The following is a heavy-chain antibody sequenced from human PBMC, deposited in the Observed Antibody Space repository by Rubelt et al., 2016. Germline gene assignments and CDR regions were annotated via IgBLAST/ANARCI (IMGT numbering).Heavy chain of an antibody. CDR2: IGYTGST. J-gene: IGHJ4*02. V-gene: IGHV4-39*01. CDR3: ARHRDNRAPRLNY. CDR1: GGSITRNNYN. Sequence: QLQLQESGPGLVKPSETLSLTCTVSGGSITRNNYNWGWIRQTPEKGLEWIGSIGYTGSTYYNPSLKSRVTISVETSRNQLSLQLCSVTASDTAVYYCARHRDNRAPRLNYWGQGTLVTVSS. D-gene: IGHD3-3*01.